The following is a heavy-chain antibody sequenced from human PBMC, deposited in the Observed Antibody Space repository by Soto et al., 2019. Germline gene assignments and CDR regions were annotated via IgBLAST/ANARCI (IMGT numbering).Heavy chain of an antibody. CDR2: FDPEDGET. D-gene: IGHD6-13*01. J-gene: IGHJ5*02. Sequence: GASVKVSCKVSGYTLTELSMHWVRQAPGKGLEWMGGFDPEDGETIYAQKFQGRVTMTEDTSTDTAYMELSSLRSEDTAVYYCALSLAAADHNWFDPWGQGALVTVSS. CDR1: GYTLTELS. V-gene: IGHV1-24*01. CDR3: ALSLAAADHNWFDP.